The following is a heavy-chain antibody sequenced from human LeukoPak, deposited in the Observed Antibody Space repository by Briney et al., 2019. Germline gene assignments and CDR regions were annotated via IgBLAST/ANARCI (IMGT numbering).Heavy chain of an antibody. CDR1: EFAFSTYN. CDR3: ARSIPYGTTWYGRSDY. J-gene: IGHJ4*02. D-gene: IGHD6-13*01. Sequence: GGSLRLSCAASEFAFSTYNMNWVRQAPGKGLEWVSYISTGSSTTYYADSVKGRFTISRDNVENSLYLQMNSLRAEDTAIYYCARSIPYGTTWYGRSDYWGQGTLVTVSS. V-gene: IGHV3-48*01. CDR2: ISTGSSTT.